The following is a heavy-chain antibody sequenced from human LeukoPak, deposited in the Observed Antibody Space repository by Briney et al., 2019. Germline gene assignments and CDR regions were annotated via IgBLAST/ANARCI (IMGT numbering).Heavy chain of an antibody. J-gene: IGHJ4*02. V-gene: IGHV3-30*18. CDR2: ISYDGRNK. CDR3: AKGPLRGTAAAIDY. D-gene: IGHD2-2*01. Sequence: PGGSLRLSCAASGVTFSRYWMRWVRQAPGKGLEWVAVISYDGRNKHYPDSVKGRFTISRDISTDTLWLQMDSLRTEDTAVNYCAKGPLRGTAAAIDYWGQGTLVTVSS. CDR1: GVTFSRYW.